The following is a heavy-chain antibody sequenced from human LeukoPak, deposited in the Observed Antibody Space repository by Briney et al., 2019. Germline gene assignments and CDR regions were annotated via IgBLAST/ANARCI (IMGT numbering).Heavy chain of an antibody. Sequence: GGSLRLSCAASGFTISSFWMSWVRQAPGKGPEWLATIRYDAGTRYYADSMRGRFTISRDNAKNSLYLQMNSLRAEDTALYYCAKDVGMAYYYGMDVWGQGTTVTVSS. CDR2: IRYDAGTR. J-gene: IGHJ6*02. V-gene: IGHV3-7*03. CDR3: AKDVGMAYYYGMDV. D-gene: IGHD1-14*01. CDR1: GFTISSFW.